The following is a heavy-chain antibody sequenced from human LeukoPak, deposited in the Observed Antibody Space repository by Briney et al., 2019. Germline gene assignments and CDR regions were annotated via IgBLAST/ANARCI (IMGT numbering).Heavy chain of an antibody. CDR2: IYYSGST. Sequence: SETLSLTCTVSGGSISSDYWSWIRQPPGKGLEWIGYIYYSGSTNYNPSLKSRVTISVDTPKNQFSLKLSSVTAADTAVYYCAREGFDPWGQGTLVTVSS. V-gene: IGHV4-59*01. CDR3: AREGFDP. CDR1: GGSISSDY. J-gene: IGHJ5*02.